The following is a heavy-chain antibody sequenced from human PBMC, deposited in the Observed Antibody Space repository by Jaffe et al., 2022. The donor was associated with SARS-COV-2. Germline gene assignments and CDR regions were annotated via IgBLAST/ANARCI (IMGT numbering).Heavy chain of an antibody. V-gene: IGHV4-61*02. CDR2: IYTSGST. CDR3: ARDGPVGATTESFDY. CDR1: GGSISSGSYY. D-gene: IGHD1-26*01. J-gene: IGHJ4*02. Sequence: QVQLQESGPGLVKPSQTLSLTCTVSGGSISSGSYYWSWIRQPAGKGLEWIGRIYTSGSTNYNPSLKSRVTISVDTSKNQFSLKLSSVTAADTAVYYCARDGPVGATTESFDYWGQGTLVTVSS.